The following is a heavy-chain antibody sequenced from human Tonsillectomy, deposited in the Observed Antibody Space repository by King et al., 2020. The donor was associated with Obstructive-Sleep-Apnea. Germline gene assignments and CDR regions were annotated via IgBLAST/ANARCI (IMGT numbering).Heavy chain of an antibody. CDR2: IYSGGST. J-gene: IGHJ4*02. Sequence: VQLVESGGGLVQPGGSLRLSCAASGFTVSSNYMTWVRQAPGKGLEWVSVIYSGGSTYYADSVKGRFTISRDNSKNTLYLQMNSLRAEDTAVYYCARDCSSWGFDYWGQGTLVTVSS. D-gene: IGHD6-13*01. CDR1: GFTVSSNY. V-gene: IGHV3-66*01. CDR3: ARDCSSWGFDY.